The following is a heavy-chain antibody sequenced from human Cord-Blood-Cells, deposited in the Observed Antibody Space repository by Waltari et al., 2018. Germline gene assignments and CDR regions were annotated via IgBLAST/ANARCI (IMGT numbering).Heavy chain of an antibody. CDR2: IYHSGST. J-gene: IGHJ2*01. D-gene: IGHD2-2*01. V-gene: IGHV4-38-2*01. CDR3: ARVGALGDCSSTSCYWYFDL. Sequence: QVQLQESGPGLVKPSETLSLTCAVSGYSISSGYYWGWIRQPPGKGREWIGSIYHSGSTYYNPSLKSRVTISVDTSKNQFSLKLSSVTAADTAVYYCARVGALGDCSSTSCYWYFDLWGRGTLVTVSS. CDR1: GYSISSGYY.